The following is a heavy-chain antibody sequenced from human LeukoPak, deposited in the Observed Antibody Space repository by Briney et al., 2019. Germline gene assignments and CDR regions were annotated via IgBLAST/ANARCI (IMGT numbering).Heavy chain of an antibody. Sequence: SETLSLTCTVSGGSISSSSYYWGWIRRPPGTGLEWIGSIYYSGSTYYNPSLKSRVTISVDTSKNQFSLKLSSVTAADTAVYYCARAYCGGDCYLNWFDPWGQGTLVTVSS. CDR2: IYYSGST. D-gene: IGHD2-21*01. CDR3: ARAYCGGDCYLNWFDP. J-gene: IGHJ5*02. V-gene: IGHV4-39*01. CDR1: GGSISSSSYY.